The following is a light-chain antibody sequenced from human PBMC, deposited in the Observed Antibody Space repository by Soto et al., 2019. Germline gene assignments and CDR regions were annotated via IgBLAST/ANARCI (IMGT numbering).Light chain of an antibody. V-gene: IGLV2-14*01. CDR1: DSDVGGYNY. CDR3: SSYTINGVGV. J-gene: IGLJ2*01. CDR2: DVS. Sequence: QSVLTQPASVSGSPGQSITISCTGTDSDVGGYNYVSWYQQHPGNAPKVMIYDVSNRPSGVSNRFSGSKSGNTASLIISGLQAEDEAEYYCSSYTINGVGVFGGGTQLTVL.